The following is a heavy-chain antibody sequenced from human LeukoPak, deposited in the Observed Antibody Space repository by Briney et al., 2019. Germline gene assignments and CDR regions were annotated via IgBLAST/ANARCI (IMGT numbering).Heavy chain of an antibody. CDR3: ARDIPLSGYSYGYHWFDP. D-gene: IGHD5-18*01. V-gene: IGHV3-21*01. CDR2: ISSSSSYI. Sequence: SGGSLRLSCAASGFTFSSYSMNWVRQAQGKGLEWVSSISSSSSYIYYADSVKGRSTISRDNAKNSLYLQMNSLRAEDTAVYYCARDIPLSGYSYGYHWFDPWGQGTLVTVSS. J-gene: IGHJ5*02. CDR1: GFTFSSYS.